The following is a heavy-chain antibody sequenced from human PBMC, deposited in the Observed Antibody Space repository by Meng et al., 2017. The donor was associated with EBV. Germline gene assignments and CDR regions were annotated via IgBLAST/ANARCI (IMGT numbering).Heavy chain of an antibody. CDR1: GGTFSSYA. CDR2: IIPIFGTA. Sequence: QVQSVPSGAEVKKPGSSVKVSCKASGGTFSSYAISWVRQAPGQGLEWMGGIIPIFGTANYAQKFQGRVTITADESTSTAYMELSSLRSEDTAVYYCARDPSSSSPYFDYWGQGTLVTVSS. D-gene: IGHD6-6*01. J-gene: IGHJ4*02. V-gene: IGHV1-69*01. CDR3: ARDPSSSSPYFDY.